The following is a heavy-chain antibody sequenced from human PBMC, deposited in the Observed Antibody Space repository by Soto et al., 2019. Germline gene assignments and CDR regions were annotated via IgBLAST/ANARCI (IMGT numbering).Heavy chain of an antibody. Sequence: GGSLRLSCAASGFTFDDYAMHWVRQAPGKGLEWVSGISWNSGSIGYADSVKGRFTISRDNAKNSLYLQMNSLRAEDTALYYCAKGLTRGSGALDYYYYMDVWGKGTTVTVSS. CDR2: ISWNSGSI. CDR1: GFTFDDYA. J-gene: IGHJ6*03. D-gene: IGHD3-10*01. CDR3: AKGLTRGSGALDYYYYMDV. V-gene: IGHV3-9*01.